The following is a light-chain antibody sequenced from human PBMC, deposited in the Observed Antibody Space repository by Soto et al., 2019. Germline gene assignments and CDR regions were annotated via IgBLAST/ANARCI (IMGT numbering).Light chain of an antibody. CDR2: DAS. CDR3: QQYNSYTWT. CDR1: QSISSW. V-gene: IGKV1-5*01. J-gene: IGKJ1*01. Sequence: IQMTQSPTTMSAYVRDRVTITCRASQSISSWLAWYQQKPGKAPKLLIYDASSLESGVPSRFSGSGSGTEFTLTISSLQPDDFATYYCQQYNSYTWTFGQGTKVDIK.